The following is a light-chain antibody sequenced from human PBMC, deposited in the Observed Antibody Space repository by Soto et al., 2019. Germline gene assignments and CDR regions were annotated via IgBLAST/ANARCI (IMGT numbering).Light chain of an antibody. V-gene: IGKV1-5*01. J-gene: IGKJ1*01. CDR2: DAS. CDR1: QTISTW. Sequence: DSQVTQSPPSLSASVGDRVTITSRASQTISTWMAWYQQKPGKAPKLLVYDASTLQSGVASRFSGSGSGTEFTLIISGLQPDDSATYYCQQYTNTNNPWMFGQGTKVDIK. CDR3: QQYTNTNNPWM.